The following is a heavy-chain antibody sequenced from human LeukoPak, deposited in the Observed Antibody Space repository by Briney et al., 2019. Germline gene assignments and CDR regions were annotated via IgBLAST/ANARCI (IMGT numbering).Heavy chain of an antibody. D-gene: IGHD3-10*01. CDR1: GFTFSSYA. Sequence: SGGSLRLSCAASGFTFSSYAMSWVRQAPGKELEWVSAISGSGGSTYYADSVKGRFTISRDNSKNTLYLQMNSLRAEDTAVYYCAKQIWFGELLFLTIDYWGQGTLVTVSS. J-gene: IGHJ4*02. V-gene: IGHV3-23*01. CDR3: AKQIWFGELLFLTIDY. CDR2: ISGSGGST.